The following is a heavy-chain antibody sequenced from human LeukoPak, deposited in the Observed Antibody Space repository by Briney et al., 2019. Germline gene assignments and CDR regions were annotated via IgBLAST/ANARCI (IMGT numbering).Heavy chain of an antibody. V-gene: IGHV1-8*01. J-gene: IGHJ6*02. Sequence: GASVKVSCKASGYTFTSYDINWVRQATGQGLEWMGWMNPNSGNTGYAQKFQGRVTMTRNTSISTAYMELSSLRSEDTAVYYCARDLSSSYYYGMDVWGQGTTVTVSS. CDR3: ARDLSSSYYYGMDV. CDR1: GYTFTSYD. D-gene: IGHD6-13*01. CDR2: MNPNSGNT.